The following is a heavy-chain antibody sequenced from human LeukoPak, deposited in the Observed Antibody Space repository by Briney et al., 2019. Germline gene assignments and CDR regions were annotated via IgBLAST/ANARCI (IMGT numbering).Heavy chain of an antibody. CDR1: GFTFEDYG. CDR3: ARDGYCSGGSCFLYYYYYMDV. J-gene: IGHJ6*03. V-gene: IGHV3-20*04. D-gene: IGHD2-15*01. CDR2: INWNGDST. Sequence: GGSLILSCSASGFTFEDYGMNWVRQAPGKGLEWVSGINWNGDSTGYADSVKGRFTISRDNAKNSLYLQMNSLRAEDTALYYCARDGYCSGGSCFLYYYYYMDVWGKGTTVTVSS.